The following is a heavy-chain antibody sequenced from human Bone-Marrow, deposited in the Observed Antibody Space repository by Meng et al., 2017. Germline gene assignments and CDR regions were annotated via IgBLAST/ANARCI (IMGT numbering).Heavy chain of an antibody. CDR3: AKAAAAGDYYYYGMDV. CDR2: ISWDGGST. Sequence: GGSLRLSCAASGFTFDDYAMHWVRQAPGKGLEWVSLISWDGGSTYYADSVKGRFTISRDNSKNSLYLQMNSLRAEDTALYYSAKAAAAGDYYYYGMDVWGQGTTVTVSS. D-gene: IGHD6-13*01. V-gene: IGHV3-43D*03. J-gene: IGHJ6*02. CDR1: GFTFDDYA.